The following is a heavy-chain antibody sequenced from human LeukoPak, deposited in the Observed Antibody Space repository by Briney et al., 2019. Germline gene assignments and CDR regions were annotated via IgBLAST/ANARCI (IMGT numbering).Heavy chain of an antibody. CDR3: AREVERYYDSSGFFDY. CDR1: SGSFSGYY. D-gene: IGHD3-22*01. CDR2: FNHNWGA. V-gene: IGHV4-34*01. J-gene: IGHJ4*02. Sequence: SETLSLTCAVYSGSFSGYYWTWFRQPPGKGLEWIGEFNHNWGAKYNPSLQSRVTISVDTSKNQFSLKLSSVTAADTAVYYCAREVERYYDSSGFFDYWGQGTLVTVSS.